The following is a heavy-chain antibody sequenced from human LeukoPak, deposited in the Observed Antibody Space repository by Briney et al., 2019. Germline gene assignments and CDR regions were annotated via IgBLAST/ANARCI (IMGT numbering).Heavy chain of an antibody. Sequence: GASVTVSCKASGYTFTSYYMHWVRQAPGQGLEWMGIINPSGGSTSYAQKFQGRVTMTRDTSTSTVYMELSSLRSEDTAVYYCASVGKSPPGITMTLRDYYGMDVWGQGTTVTVSS. CDR3: ASVGKSPPGITMTLRDYYGMDV. CDR2: INPSGGST. CDR1: GYTFTSYY. J-gene: IGHJ6*02. D-gene: IGHD3-22*01. V-gene: IGHV1-46*01.